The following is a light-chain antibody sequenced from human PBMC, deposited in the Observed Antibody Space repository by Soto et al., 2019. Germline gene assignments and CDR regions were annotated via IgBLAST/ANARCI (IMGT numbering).Light chain of an antibody. CDR1: QDISRA. Sequence: IQLTQSPSSLSATVGDRVTITCRASQDISRALAWYQQKPGKAPNLLISPASNLQSGVPSRFSGSGSGTDFTLTINGLQPEDFATYWCQLLYGYPLTFGGGSKVEIK. CDR3: QLLYGYPLT. V-gene: IGKV1-9*01. J-gene: IGKJ4*01. CDR2: PAS.